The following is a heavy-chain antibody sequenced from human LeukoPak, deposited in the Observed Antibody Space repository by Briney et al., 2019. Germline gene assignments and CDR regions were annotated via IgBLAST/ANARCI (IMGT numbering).Heavy chain of an antibody. CDR1: GYSFTSYW. CDR2: IYPGDSDT. J-gene: IGHJ4*02. Sequence: GESLKISCKGSGYSFTSYWIGWVRQMPGKGLERMGIIYPGDSDTRYSPSFQGQVTISADKSISTAYLQWSSLKASDTAMYYCATLEYSSRGYFDYWGQGTLVTVSS. CDR3: ATLEYSSRGYFDY. D-gene: IGHD6-6*01. V-gene: IGHV5-51*01.